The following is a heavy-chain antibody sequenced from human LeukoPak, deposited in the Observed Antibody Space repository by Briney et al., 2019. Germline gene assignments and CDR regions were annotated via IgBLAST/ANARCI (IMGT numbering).Heavy chain of an antibody. CDR3: ARDVNYYDSTFDP. Sequence: SEILSLTCTVSGGSISSHYWSWIRQPPGKGLEWIGYIYYSGSTNYNPSLKSRVTISVDTSKNQFSLKLSSVTAADTAVYYCARDVNYYDSTFDPWGQGTLVTVSS. CDR1: GGSISSHY. V-gene: IGHV4-59*11. CDR2: IYYSGST. D-gene: IGHD3-22*01. J-gene: IGHJ5*02.